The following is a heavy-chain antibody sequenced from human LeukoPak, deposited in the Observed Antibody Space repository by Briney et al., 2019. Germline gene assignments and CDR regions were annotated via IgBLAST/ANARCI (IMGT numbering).Heavy chain of an antibody. D-gene: IGHD5-24*01. CDR3: ARERDGYNYYYYYYYMDV. CDR2: IIPIFGTA. J-gene: IGHJ6*03. V-gene: IGHV1-69*13. CDR1: GGTFSSYA. Sequence: ASVKVSCKASGGTFSSYAISWVRQAPGQGLEWMGGIIPIFGTANYAQKFQGRVTITADESTSTAYMELSSLRSEDTAVYYCARERDGYNYYYYYYYMDVWGKGTTVTISS.